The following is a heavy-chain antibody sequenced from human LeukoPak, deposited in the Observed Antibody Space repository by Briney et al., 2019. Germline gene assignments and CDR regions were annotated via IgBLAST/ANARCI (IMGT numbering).Heavy chain of an antibody. Sequence: PGGSLRLSCAASGFTFDDYAMHSVRQAPGTDLEWFSGISWNSGSIGYADSVKGRFTISRDNAKNSLYLKMNSLRAEDTALYYCAKDTKKEYFDYWGQGTLVTVSS. CDR3: AKDTKKEYFDY. V-gene: IGHV3-9*01. CDR2: ISWNSGSI. CDR1: GFTFDDYA. J-gene: IGHJ4*02.